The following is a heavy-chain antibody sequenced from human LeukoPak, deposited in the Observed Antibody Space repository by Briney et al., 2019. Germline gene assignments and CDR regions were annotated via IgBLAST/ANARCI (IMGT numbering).Heavy chain of an antibody. CDR3: ARGGRRIMITFGGVIVAGGDWFDP. CDR1: GGSISSYY. J-gene: IGHJ5*02. V-gene: IGHV4-59*01. Sequence: PSETLSLTCTVSGGSISSYYWRWIRQPPGKGLEWIGYIYYSGSTNYNPSLKSRVTISVDTSKNQFSLKLSSVTAADTAVYYCARGGRRIMITFGGVIVAGGDWFDPWGQGTLVTVSS. D-gene: IGHD3-16*02. CDR2: IYYSGST.